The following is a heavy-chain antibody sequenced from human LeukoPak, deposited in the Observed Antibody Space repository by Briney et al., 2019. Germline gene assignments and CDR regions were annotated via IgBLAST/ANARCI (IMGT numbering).Heavy chain of an antibody. Sequence: SETLSLTCTVSGGSISSSSYYWGWIRQPPGKGLEWIGSIYYSGSTYYNPSLKSRVTISVDTSKNQFSLKLSSVTAADTAVYYCARHGYNWNGGKLSWFDPWGQGTLVTVSS. V-gene: IGHV4-39*01. J-gene: IGHJ5*02. CDR2: IYYSGST. CDR3: ARHGYNWNGGKLSWFDP. CDR1: GGSISSSSYY. D-gene: IGHD1-1*01.